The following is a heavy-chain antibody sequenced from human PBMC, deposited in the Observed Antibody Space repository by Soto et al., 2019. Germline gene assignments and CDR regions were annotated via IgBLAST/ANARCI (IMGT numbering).Heavy chain of an antibody. CDR2: IPHDGTYQ. Sequence: QVQLVESGGGVVQPGGSLRLSCTASGFTFSSYGMHWVRQAPGKGLQWVAVIPHDGTYQYYLDSVKGRFTISRDNSKDTLYLQMNSLRVEDTAVYYCVRDDDNLDNGLDHWGQGTLVTLSS. D-gene: IGHD1-1*01. V-gene: IGHV3-30*19. CDR1: GFTFSSYG. CDR3: VRDDDNLDNGLDH. J-gene: IGHJ4*02.